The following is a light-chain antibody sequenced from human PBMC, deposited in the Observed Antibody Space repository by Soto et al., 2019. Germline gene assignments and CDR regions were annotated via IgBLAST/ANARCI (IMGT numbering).Light chain of an antibody. V-gene: IGKV3-20*01. CDR1: QSVSSSY. Sequence: EIVLTQSPGTLSLSAGERATLSCRASQSVSSSYLAWYQHKPGQAPRLLIYGVSSRATGIPDRFSGSGSGTHFTLIISRLEAEDFAVYYCHQYGTSPKTFGQGTKVEIK. CDR2: GVS. CDR3: HQYGTSPKT. J-gene: IGKJ1*01.